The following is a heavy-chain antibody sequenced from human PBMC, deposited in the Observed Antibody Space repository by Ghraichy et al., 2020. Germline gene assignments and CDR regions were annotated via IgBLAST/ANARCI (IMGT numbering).Heavy chain of an antibody. D-gene: IGHD6-13*01. CDR1: GGSISSYY. CDR3: ARLIAAADTNDAFDI. CDR2: IYYSGST. V-gene: IGHV4-59*08. Sequence: SETLSLTCTVSGGSISSYYWSWIRQPPGKGLEWIGYIYYSGSTNYNPSLKSRVTISVDTSKNQFSLKLSSVTAADTAVYYCARLIAAADTNDAFDIWGQGTMVTVSS. J-gene: IGHJ3*02.